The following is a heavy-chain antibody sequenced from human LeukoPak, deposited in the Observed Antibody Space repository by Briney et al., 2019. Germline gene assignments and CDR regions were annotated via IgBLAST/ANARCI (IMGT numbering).Heavy chain of an antibody. V-gene: IGHV3-15*07. CDR3: TRDRGAYNLYDY. CDR1: GFTFSNAW. D-gene: IGHD1-1*01. J-gene: IGHJ4*02. CDR2: IRSNSDGGTI. Sequence: GGSLRLSCATSGFTFSNAWMNWVRQAPGKGLEWVGRIRSNSDGGTIDYAAPVKGRFTLSRDDSKTTLYLQMNSLQTEDTAVYHCTRDRGAYNLYDYWGQGTLVTVSS.